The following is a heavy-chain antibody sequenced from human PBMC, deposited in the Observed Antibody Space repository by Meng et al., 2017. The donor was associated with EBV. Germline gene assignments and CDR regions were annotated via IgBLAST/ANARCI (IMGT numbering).Heavy chain of an antibody. J-gene: IGHJ4*02. D-gene: IGHD3-22*01. CDR1: GYTFTTYG. V-gene: IGHV1-18*01. CDR3: ARDGRLYDTPSPFDY. CDR2: ISAYNGNT. Sequence: QLQLVQSGAEMKKPWGSVTVSCKASGYTFTTYGISWVRQAPGQGLEWMGWISAYNGNTNYAQKLQGRVTMTTDTSTSTAYMELRSLRSDDTAVYYCARDGRLYDTPSPFDYWGQGTLVTVSS.